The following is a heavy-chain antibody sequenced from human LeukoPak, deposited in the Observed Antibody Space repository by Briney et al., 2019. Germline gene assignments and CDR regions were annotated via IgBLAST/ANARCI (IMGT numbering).Heavy chain of an antibody. CDR2: ISSSGSTI. V-gene: IGHV3-11*04. CDR3: ARDYSSSGYYPLYYYYMDV. J-gene: IGHJ6*03. D-gene: IGHD3-22*01. Sequence: PGGSLRLSCAASGFTFSDYYMSWIRQAPGKGLEWVSYISSSGSTIYYADSVKGRFTISRDNAKDSLYLQMNSLRAEDTAVYYCARDYSSSGYYPLYYYYMDVWGKGTTATVSS. CDR1: GFTFSDYY.